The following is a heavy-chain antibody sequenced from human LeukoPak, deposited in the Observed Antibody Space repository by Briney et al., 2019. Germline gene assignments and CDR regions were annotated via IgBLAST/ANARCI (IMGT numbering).Heavy chain of an antibody. CDR3: ARQTVYSGSYFRTTNWFDP. CDR1: GGSISSYY. D-gene: IGHD1-26*01. CDR2: IYYSGST. V-gene: IGHV4-59*01. Sequence: SETLSLTCTVSGGSISSYYWSWIRQPPGKGLEWIGYIYYSGSTNYNPSLKSRVTISVDTSKNQFSLKLSSVTAADTAVYYCARQTVYSGSYFRTTNWFDPWGQGTLVTVSS. J-gene: IGHJ5*02.